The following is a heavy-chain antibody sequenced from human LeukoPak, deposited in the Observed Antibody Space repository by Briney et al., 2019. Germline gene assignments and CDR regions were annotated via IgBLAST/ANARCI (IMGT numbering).Heavy chain of an antibody. V-gene: IGHV4-4*07. CDR3: ARGGKATVVTM. D-gene: IGHD4-23*01. Sequence: SETLSLTCTVSGGPINSYYWSWIRQPAGKGLEWIGCIYSSGSTNYNPSLKSRVSMSVDTSKNQFSLKLTSVTAADTAVYYCARGGKATVVTMWGQGILVTVSS. J-gene: IGHJ4*02. CDR1: GGPINSYY. CDR2: IYSSGST.